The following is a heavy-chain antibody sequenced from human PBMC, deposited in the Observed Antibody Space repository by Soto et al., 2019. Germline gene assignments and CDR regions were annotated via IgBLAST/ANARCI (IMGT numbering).Heavy chain of an antibody. V-gene: IGHV1-18*01. J-gene: IGHJ6*02. Sequence: ASVKVSCKASDYTFTSYGISWVRQAPGQGLEWMGWISAFTGNTKYAQKVQGRVTMTTDTSTSTAYMELRSLRSDDTAVYYCAREGTTISNYDYYSTGIYVWGQGNTLTVSS. CDR1: DYTFTSYG. D-gene: IGHD4-4*01. CDR2: ISAFTGNT. CDR3: AREGTTISNYDYYSTGIYV.